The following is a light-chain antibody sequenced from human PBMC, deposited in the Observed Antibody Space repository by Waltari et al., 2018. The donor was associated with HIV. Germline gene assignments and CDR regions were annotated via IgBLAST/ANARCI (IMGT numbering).Light chain of an antibody. CDR1: SSDVGIYNL. J-gene: IGLJ3*02. CDR3: CSYASSSSYVM. CDR2: EVS. V-gene: IGLV2-23*02. Sequence: QSALTQPASVSGSPGQSITISCTGTSSDVGIYNLVSRYQQYPGKAPKLMIYEVSQRPSGVSNRFSGSKSGNTASLTISGLQAEDEADYYCCSYASSSSYVMFGGGTKLTVL.